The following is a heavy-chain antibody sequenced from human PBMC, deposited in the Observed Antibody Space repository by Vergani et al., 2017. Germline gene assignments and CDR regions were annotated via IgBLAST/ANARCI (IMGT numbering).Heavy chain of an antibody. Sequence: QVQLVESAGGVVQPGGPLRLSCPASGFTFSNFGMHWIRQAPGKGLEWLAYIGKDGINTRYREAVKGRFTVSRDNSKDILYLQMDSLRSQDTALYYFAKYLRNSTDGLPDSWGPGTLVIVSS. V-gene: IGHV3-30*02. J-gene: IGHJ4*02. CDR3: AKYLRNSTDGLPDS. CDR2: IGKDGINT. CDR1: GFTFSNFG. D-gene: IGHD4-23*01.